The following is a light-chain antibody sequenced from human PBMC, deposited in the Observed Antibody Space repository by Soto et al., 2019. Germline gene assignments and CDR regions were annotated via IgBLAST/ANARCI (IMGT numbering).Light chain of an antibody. V-gene: IGKV1-39*01. CDR3: QQSYSAPIT. CDR1: QSISNY. Sequence: DIHMTQSPSSLSATIGHGVIITCRASQSISNYLNWYQQKPGKAPKLLIFAASSLQSGVPSRFSGSGSGTNFTLTISSLQPEVVAAYYCQQSYSAPITFGGGTRLEIK. J-gene: IGKJ5*01. CDR2: AAS.